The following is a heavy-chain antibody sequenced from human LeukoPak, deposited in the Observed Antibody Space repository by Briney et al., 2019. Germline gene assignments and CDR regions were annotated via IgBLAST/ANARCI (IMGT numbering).Heavy chain of an antibody. V-gene: IGHV3-30*03. CDR2: IASDGGVK. J-gene: IGHJ4*02. CDR3: VREANWGQWDFDH. Sequence: GGSLRLSCVTSTFTFNNHGMHWVRQAPGKGLEWVAVIASDGGVKHYANSVKGRFVLFRDDSKNTLYLQMNNLIVDDTAVYYCVREANWGQWDFDHWGQGTPVTVSS. CDR1: TFTFNNHG. D-gene: IGHD7-27*01.